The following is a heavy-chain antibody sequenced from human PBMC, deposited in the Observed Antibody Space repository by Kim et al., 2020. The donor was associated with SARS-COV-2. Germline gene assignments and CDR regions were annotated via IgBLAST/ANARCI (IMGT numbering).Heavy chain of an antibody. V-gene: IGHV4-39*01. D-gene: IGHD2-15*01. Sequence: SETLSLTCTVSGGSISSSSYYWGWIRQPPGKGLEWIGSIYYSGSTYYNPSLKSRVTISVDTSKNQFSLKLSSVTAADTAVYYCARFSVVVAATPFDYWGQGTLVTVSS. J-gene: IGHJ4*02. CDR3: ARFSVVVAATPFDY. CDR2: IYYSGST. CDR1: GGSISSSSYY.